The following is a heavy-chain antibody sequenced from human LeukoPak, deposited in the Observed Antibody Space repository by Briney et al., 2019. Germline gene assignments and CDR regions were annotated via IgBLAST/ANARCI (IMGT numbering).Heavy chain of an antibody. CDR2: IYHDGST. V-gene: IGHV4-4*02. Sequence: SESLSLTCAVSGGSISSNNWWIWVRQSPEKGLEWIGEIYHDGSTNYNPSLKSRVTISMDKSKNQLSLKLNFVTAADTAVYYCARGESVIAFDIWGQGTMVTVSS. CDR1: GGSISSNNW. CDR3: ARGESVIAFDI. J-gene: IGHJ3*02.